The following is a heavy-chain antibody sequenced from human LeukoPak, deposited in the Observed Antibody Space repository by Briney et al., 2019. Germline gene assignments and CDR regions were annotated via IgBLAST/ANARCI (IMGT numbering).Heavy chain of an antibody. D-gene: IGHD3-10*01. CDR3: ARQSGSTSYFLPNAFDI. CDR1: GYSFTKYW. CDR2: IYPGDSDT. V-gene: IGHV5-51*01. Sequence: GESLKISCKGSGYSFTKYWIGWVRQMPGKGLEWMGIIYPGDSDTRYRPSFQGQVTIPADKSIGTAYLQWSSLKASDTAMYSCARQSGSTSYFLPNAFDIWGQGTMVTVSS. J-gene: IGHJ3*02.